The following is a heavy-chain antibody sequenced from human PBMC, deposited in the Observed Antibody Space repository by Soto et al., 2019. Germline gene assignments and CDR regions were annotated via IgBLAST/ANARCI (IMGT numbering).Heavy chain of an antibody. J-gene: IGHJ4*02. V-gene: IGHV3-23*01. CDR2: IRCAGDTT. CDR1: GFTFSSYG. D-gene: IGHD1-26*01. Sequence: EVQVLESGGGLVQPGGSLRLSCAASGFTFSSYGMNWVRQAPGKGLEWVAGIRCAGDTTYNAGSVKGRYTLSRDGSKNTVYLQRNSRRAEETAVYYCAKGKGVGDTPDGANCCGQGPRVTVSS. CDR3: AKGKGVGDTPDGANC.